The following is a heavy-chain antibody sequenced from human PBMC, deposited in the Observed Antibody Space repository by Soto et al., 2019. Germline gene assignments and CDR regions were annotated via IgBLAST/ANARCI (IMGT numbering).Heavy chain of an antibody. Sequence: QVQLQLSGPGPVKPSQTLSLTCDISGDSVSSNSAGWNWIRQTPSRGLEWLGRTYYRSKWYNNYAVSVKSRITINPDTSKNQFSLQLNSVTPEDTAVYYCARGSWDDVSGHYYMDVWGKGTTVTVSS. CDR3: ARGSWDDVSGHYYMDV. V-gene: IGHV6-1*01. CDR2: TYYRSKWYN. D-gene: IGHD1-1*01. J-gene: IGHJ6*03. CDR1: GDSVSSNSAG.